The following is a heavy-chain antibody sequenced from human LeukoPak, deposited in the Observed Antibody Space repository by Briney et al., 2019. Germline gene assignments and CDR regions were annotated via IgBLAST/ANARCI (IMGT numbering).Heavy chain of an antibody. Sequence: GASVKVSCKASGYTFTSYYMYWVRQAPGQGLEWMGIINPSGGSTSYAQKFQGRITVTRDTSTSTVYMELSSLRSEDTAVYYCARGTAFDSWLRAFGYWGQGTLVTVSS. CDR2: INPSGGST. CDR1: GYTFTSYY. CDR3: ARGTAFDSWLRAFGY. D-gene: IGHD5-12*01. J-gene: IGHJ4*02. V-gene: IGHV1-46*01.